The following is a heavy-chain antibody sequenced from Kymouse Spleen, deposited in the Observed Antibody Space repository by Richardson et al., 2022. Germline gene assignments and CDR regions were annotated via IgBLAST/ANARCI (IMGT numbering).Heavy chain of an antibody. CDR3: ASLR*YSYGFDY. D-gene: IGHD5-18,IGHD5-18*01. CDR1: GGSFSGYY. J-gene: IGHJ4*02. CDR2: INHSGST. Sequence: QVQLQQWGAGLLKPSETLSLTCAVYGGSFSGYYWSWIRQPPGKGLEWIGEINHSGSTNYNPSLKSRVTISVDTSKNQFSLKLSSVTAADTAVYYCASLR*YSYGFDYWGQGTLVTVSS. V-gene: IGHV4-34*01.